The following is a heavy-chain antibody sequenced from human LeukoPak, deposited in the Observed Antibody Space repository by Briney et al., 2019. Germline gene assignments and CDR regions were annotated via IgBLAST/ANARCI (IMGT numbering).Heavy chain of an antibody. J-gene: IGHJ4*02. Sequence: KTSETLSLTCAVYGGSFSGYYWSWIRQPPGKGLEWIGEINHSGSTNYNPSLKSRVTISVDTSKNQFSLKLSSVTAADTAVYYCARGLRYDYWGQGTLVTVSS. V-gene: IGHV4-34*01. CDR1: GGSFSGYY. CDR2: INHSGST. CDR3: ARGLRYDY.